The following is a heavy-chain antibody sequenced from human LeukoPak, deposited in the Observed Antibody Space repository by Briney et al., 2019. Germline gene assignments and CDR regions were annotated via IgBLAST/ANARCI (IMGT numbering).Heavy chain of an antibody. D-gene: IGHD2-8*01. V-gene: IGHV1-69*13. Sequence: GATVKVSCKASGGTFSSYAISWVRQAPGQGLEWMGGLIPIFGTANYAQKFQGRVTITADESTSTAYMELSSLRSEDTAVYYCARALYVSRYYYYYYMDVWGKGTTVTVSS. CDR1: GGTFSSYA. CDR3: ARALYVSRYYYYYYMDV. CDR2: LIPIFGTA. J-gene: IGHJ6*03.